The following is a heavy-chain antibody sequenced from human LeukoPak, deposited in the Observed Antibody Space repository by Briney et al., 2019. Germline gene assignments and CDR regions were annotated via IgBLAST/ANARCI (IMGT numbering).Heavy chain of an antibody. CDR3: ARGLGGGNWFDP. J-gene: IGHJ5*02. CDR2: INTDGSST. Sequence: GGSLRLSCAASGFTFSNYWMHWVLQAPGKGLVWVSRINTDGSSTSYAESVKGRFTISRDNAKNTVYLQMNSLRAEDTAVYYCARGLGGGNWFDPWGQGTLVTVSS. V-gene: IGHV3-74*01. D-gene: IGHD3-10*01. CDR1: GFTFSNYW.